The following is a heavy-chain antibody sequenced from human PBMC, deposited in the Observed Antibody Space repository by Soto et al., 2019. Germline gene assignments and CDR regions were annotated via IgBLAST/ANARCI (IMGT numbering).Heavy chain of an antibody. Sequence: QVQLVQSGAEVKKPGSSVKVSCKASGGTFSSYAISWVRQAPGQGLEWMGGIIPIFGTANYAQKFQGRVTITADESTSTAYMELSSLRSEDTAVYYCAAKPGIAAAGKGIYYYYGMDVWGQGTTVTVSS. J-gene: IGHJ6*02. CDR2: IIPIFGTA. CDR1: GGTFSSYA. CDR3: AAKPGIAAAGKGIYYYYGMDV. V-gene: IGHV1-69*12. D-gene: IGHD6-13*01.